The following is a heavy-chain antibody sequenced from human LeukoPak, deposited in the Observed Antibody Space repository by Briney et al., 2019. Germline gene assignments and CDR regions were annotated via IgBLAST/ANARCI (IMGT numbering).Heavy chain of an antibody. CDR3: ARGVVITFGGAADY. Sequence: SETLSLTCTVSGDSMSSFYWSWIRQPPGEGLEWIGYIYSSGSTNYNPSLKSRVTMSVDMSKSQFSLKLSSVTAADTAVYYCARGVVITFGGAADYWGQGTLVTVSS. V-gene: IGHV4-59*01. J-gene: IGHJ4*02. CDR1: GDSMSSFY. CDR2: IYSSGST. D-gene: IGHD3-16*01.